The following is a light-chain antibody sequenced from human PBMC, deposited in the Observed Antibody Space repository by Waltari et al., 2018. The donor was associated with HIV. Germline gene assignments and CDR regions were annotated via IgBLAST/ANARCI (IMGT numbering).Light chain of an antibody. CDR1: SSSVGGYTS. V-gene: IGLV2-8*01. Sequence: QSALTQPTSASGSPGQSVAISCTGTSSSVGGYTSLSWHQQHPGKAPKLLIYAVNKRPSGVPDRFSGSKSGNTASLTVSGLQVDDEADYYCSSFSDNNRIVFGTGTRVTVL. CDR2: AVN. J-gene: IGLJ1*01. CDR3: SSFSDNNRIV.